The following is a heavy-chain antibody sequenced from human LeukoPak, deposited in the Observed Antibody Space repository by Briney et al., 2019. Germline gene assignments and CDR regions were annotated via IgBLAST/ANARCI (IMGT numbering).Heavy chain of an antibody. CDR2: ISYDGSNK. Sequence: GGSLTLSCVASGFTFSRYAMHWVRLAPGKGLEWVAVISYDGSNKYYADSVKGRFTISRDNSKNTLYLQMNSLRAEDTALYYCARDGNFSYGPGSYRDYWGPGTLVTVSS. D-gene: IGHD3-10*01. J-gene: IGHJ4*02. V-gene: IGHV3-30-3*01. CDR3: ARDGNFSYGPGSYRDY. CDR1: GFTFSRYA.